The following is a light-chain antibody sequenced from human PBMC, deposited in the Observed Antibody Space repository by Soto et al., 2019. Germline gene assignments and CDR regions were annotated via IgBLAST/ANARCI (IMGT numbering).Light chain of an antibody. CDR1: SPNIGSNT. CDR2: STN. V-gene: IGLV1-44*01. J-gene: IGLJ2*01. Sequence: QSVLTQPPSASGAPGQRATLSCSGSSPNIGSNTVNWYQQLPGTAPKLLIYSTNQRPSGVPDRFSGSKSGTSASLAISGLRSEDEADYFCATWDDSLNGVVFGGGTKLTVL. CDR3: ATWDDSLNGVV.